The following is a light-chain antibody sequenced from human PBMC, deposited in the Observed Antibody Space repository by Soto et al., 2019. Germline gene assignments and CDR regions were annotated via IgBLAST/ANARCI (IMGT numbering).Light chain of an antibody. CDR2: DVT. CDR1: SSDVGHYNF. V-gene: IGLV2-11*01. Sequence: QSVLTQPHSVSGSPGQSVTISCSGTSSDVGHYNFVSWYQHHPGKAPKLLIYDVTTRPSGVPDRFSGSKSGNTASLTISGLQPEDEADFYCCSYAGSYTWVFGGGTKLTVL. CDR3: CSYAGSYTWV. J-gene: IGLJ3*02.